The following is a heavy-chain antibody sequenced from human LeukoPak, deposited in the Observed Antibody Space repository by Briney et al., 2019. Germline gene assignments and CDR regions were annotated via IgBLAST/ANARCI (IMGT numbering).Heavy chain of an antibody. CDR2: ISYDGSNK. V-gene: IGHV3-30-3*01. D-gene: IGHD5-18*01. Sequence: GRSLGLSCAASGFTFSNYAMHWVRQAPGKGLEWVAVISYDGSNKYYADSVKGRFTISRDNSKNTLYLQMNSLRAEDTAVYYCARPHGYSYGYRVHYYGMDVWGQGTTVTVSS. CDR3: ARPHGYSYGYRVHYYGMDV. J-gene: IGHJ6*02. CDR1: GFTFSNYA.